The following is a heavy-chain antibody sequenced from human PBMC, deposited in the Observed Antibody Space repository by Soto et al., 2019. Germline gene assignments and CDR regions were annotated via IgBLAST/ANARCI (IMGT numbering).Heavy chain of an antibody. D-gene: IGHD5-12*01. CDR3: ARETRDIVATPFDS. Sequence: QVQLVQSGAEVKKPGASVKVSCKASGYTFSTNAIHWVRQAPGQRLEWMGWINAGNGNTRYSPKFQGRVTITSDTSASTAYTELSNLKSEDTAVYYCARETRDIVATPFDSWGQGTLVTVSS. J-gene: IGHJ4*02. V-gene: IGHV1-3*01. CDR2: INAGNGNT. CDR1: GYTFSTNA.